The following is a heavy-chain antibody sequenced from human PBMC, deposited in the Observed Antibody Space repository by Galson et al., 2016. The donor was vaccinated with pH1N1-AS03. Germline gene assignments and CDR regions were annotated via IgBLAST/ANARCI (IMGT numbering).Heavy chain of an antibody. D-gene: IGHD5-24*01. V-gene: IGHV3-21*01. CDR2: ITDSSTYI. CDR3: VRGWVRQFFDY. CDR1: GFTFSSFS. Sequence: SLRLSCAASGFTFSSFSMNWFRQTPERGLEWVAAITDSSTYIYYTESVKGRFTISRDNAKNSLYLQINSLRVEDTAFYYCVRGWVRQFFDYWGQETLVTVSS. J-gene: IGHJ4*02.